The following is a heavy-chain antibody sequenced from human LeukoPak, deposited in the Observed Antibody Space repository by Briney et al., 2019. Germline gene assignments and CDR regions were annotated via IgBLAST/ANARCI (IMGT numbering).Heavy chain of an antibody. J-gene: IGHJ4*02. CDR3: ARVGSRGYYFDY. D-gene: IGHD1-26*01. V-gene: IGHV3-11*06. CDR2: ISGSSTYT. CDR1: GFTFSDYY. Sequence: GRSLRLSCASSGFTFSDYYMSWIRQAPGKGLEWVSHISGSSTYTNYADSVKGRFTISRDNANNSLYLQMTSLTAEDTAVFYCARVGSRGYYFDYWGQGTLVSVSS.